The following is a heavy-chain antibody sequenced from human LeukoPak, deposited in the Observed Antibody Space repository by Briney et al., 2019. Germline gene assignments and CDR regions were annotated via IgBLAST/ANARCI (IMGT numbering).Heavy chain of an antibody. V-gene: IGHV4-59*01. CDR3: AREGLGRNNFDY. Sequence: PSETLSLTCTVSGGSISSYYWSWIRQPPGKGLEWIGYIYYSGSTNYNPSLKSRVTISVDTSKNQFSLKLSSVTAADTAVYYCAREGLGRNNFDYWGQGTLVTVSS. D-gene: IGHD1/OR15-1a*01. CDR2: IYYSGST. CDR1: GGSISSYY. J-gene: IGHJ4*02.